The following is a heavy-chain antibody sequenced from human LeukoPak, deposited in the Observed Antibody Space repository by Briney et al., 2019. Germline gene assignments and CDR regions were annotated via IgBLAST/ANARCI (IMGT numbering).Heavy chain of an antibody. Sequence: SETLSLTCTVSGGSISGYYWSWIRQPPGKGLEWIGYIYYSGSTNYNPSLKSRVTISVDTSKNQFSLKLSSVTAADTAVYYCARAIGYSNYLSWFDPWGQGTLVTVSS. CDR3: ARAIGYSNYLSWFDP. D-gene: IGHD4-11*01. CDR1: GGSISGYY. J-gene: IGHJ5*02. V-gene: IGHV4-59*01. CDR2: IYYSGST.